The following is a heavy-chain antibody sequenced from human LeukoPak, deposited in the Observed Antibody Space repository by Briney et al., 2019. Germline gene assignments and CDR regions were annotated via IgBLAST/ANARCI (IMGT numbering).Heavy chain of an antibody. CDR1: GYSFTSYW. J-gene: IGHJ4*02. CDR2: IYPGDSDT. Sequence: GESPKISCKGSGYSFTSYWIGWVRQMPGKGLEWMGIIYPGDSDTRYSPSFQGQVTISADKSISTAYLRWSSLKASDTAMYYSATFKWNRRIAARQEDYFDYWGQGTLVTVSS. CDR3: ATFKWNRRIAARQEDYFDY. D-gene: IGHD6-6*01. V-gene: IGHV5-51*01.